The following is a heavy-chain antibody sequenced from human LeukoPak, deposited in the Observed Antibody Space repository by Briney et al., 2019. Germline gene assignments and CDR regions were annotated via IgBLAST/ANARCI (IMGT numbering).Heavy chain of an antibody. D-gene: IGHD3-22*01. J-gene: IGHJ5*02. CDR2: IYYSGST. V-gene: IGHV4-39*07. CDR1: GGSISSSSYY. CDR3: ARSTPYYDSSGYYFLNWFDP. Sequence: PSETLSLTCTVSGGSISSSSYYWGWIRQPPGKGLEWIGSIYYSGSTYYNPSLKSRVAMSVDTSKNQFSLKLSSVTAADTAVYYCARSTPYYDSSGYYFLNWFDPWGQGTLVTVSS.